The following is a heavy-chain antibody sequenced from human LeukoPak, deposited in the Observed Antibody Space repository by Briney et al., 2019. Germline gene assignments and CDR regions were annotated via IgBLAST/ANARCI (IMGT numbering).Heavy chain of an antibody. CDR2: ISSSGSTI. Sequence: PGGSLRLSCAASGFTFSSYEMNWVRQAPGKGLEWVSYISSSGSTIYYADSVKGRFTISRDNAKSSLYLQMNSLRVEDTAVYYCAKVAKYYYGSETYYFFEHWGQGTPVTASS. V-gene: IGHV3-48*03. J-gene: IGHJ4*02. D-gene: IGHD3-10*01. CDR1: GFTFSSYE. CDR3: AKVAKYYYGSETYYFFEH.